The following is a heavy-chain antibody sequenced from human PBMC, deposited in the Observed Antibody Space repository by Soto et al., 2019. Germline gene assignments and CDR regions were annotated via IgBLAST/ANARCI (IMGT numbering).Heavy chain of an antibody. CDR2: IYYSGST. D-gene: IGHD6-19*01. Sequence: SETLSLTCTFSGGSIISSSYYWGWIRQPPGKGLEWIGSIYYSGSTYYNPSLKSRVTISVDTSKNQFSLKLSSVTAADTAVYYCARRVAVGYYYYYGMDVWGQGTTVTVSS. V-gene: IGHV4-39*01. CDR3: ARRVAVGYYYYYGMDV. CDR1: GGSIISSSYY. J-gene: IGHJ6*02.